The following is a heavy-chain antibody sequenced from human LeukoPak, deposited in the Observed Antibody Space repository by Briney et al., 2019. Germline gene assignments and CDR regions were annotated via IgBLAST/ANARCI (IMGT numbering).Heavy chain of an antibody. V-gene: IGHV4-61*02. J-gene: IGHJ4*02. CDR3: ARSSYYDFWSGYYSIDY. Sequence: KPSETLSLTCIVSGGSISSGSYYWSWIRQPAGKGLEWIGRIYTSGSTNYNPSLKSRVTISVDTSKNQFSLKLSSVTAADTAVYYCARSSYYDFWSGYYSIDYWGQGTLVTVSS. CDR1: GGSISSGSYY. D-gene: IGHD3-3*01. CDR2: IYTSGST.